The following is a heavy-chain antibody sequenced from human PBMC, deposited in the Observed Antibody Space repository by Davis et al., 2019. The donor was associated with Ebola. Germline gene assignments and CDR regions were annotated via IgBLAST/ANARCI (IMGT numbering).Heavy chain of an antibody. V-gene: IGHV1-2*04. CDR2: INPNSGGT. CDR3: ARGSRTIFGVVNWYNWFDP. CDR1: GYTFTGYN. Sequence: ASVKVSCKASGYTFTGYNMHWVRQASGQGLEWMGWINPNSGGTNYAQKFQGWVTMTRDTSISTAYMELSRLRSDDTAVYYCARGSRTIFGVVNWYNWFDPWGQGTLVTVSS. D-gene: IGHD3-3*01. J-gene: IGHJ5*02.